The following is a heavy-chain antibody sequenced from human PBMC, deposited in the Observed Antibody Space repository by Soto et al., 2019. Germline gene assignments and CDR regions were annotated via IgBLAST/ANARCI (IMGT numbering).Heavy chain of an antibody. CDR2: IKSKTDGGTT. V-gene: IGHV3-15*01. J-gene: IGHJ6*03. CDR1: GFTFSNAW. CDR3: TTDDYGEQLRGYYYYMDV. D-gene: IGHD4-17*01. Sequence: EVQLVESGGGLVKPGGSLRLSCAASGFTFSNAWMSWVRQAPGKGLEWVGRIKSKTDGGTTDYAAPVKGRFTISRDDSKNTLYLQMNSLKTEDTAVYYCTTDDYGEQLRGYYYYMDVWGKGTTVTVSS.